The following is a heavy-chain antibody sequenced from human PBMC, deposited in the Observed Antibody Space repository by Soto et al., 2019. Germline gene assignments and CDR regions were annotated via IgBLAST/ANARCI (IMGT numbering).Heavy chain of an antibody. Sequence: PGGSLRLSCAASGFTFSSYSMSWVRQAPGQGLEWVSGFRSSGDDGTTYYADSVKGRFTISRDNSKNTLFLQMDNLRAEDTAIYYCAKKVNSGPGSQYFDYWGQGTLVTVSS. D-gene: IGHD3-10*01. V-gene: IGHV3-23*01. CDR3: AKKVNSGPGSQYFDY. CDR1: GFTFSSYS. J-gene: IGHJ4*02. CDR2: FRSSGDDGTT.